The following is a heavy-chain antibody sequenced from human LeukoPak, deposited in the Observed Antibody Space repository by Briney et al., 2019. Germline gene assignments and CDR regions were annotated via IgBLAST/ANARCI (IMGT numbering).Heavy chain of an antibody. CDR1: GGSIGSGDYY. CDR3: ARESSVSTNWFDP. V-gene: IGHV4-30-4*01. J-gene: IGHJ5*02. D-gene: IGHD6-6*01. Sequence: SQTLSLTCTVSGGSIGSGDYYWSWIRQPPGKGLEWIGYIYYSGSTYYNPSLKSRVTISVDTSKNQFSLKLSSVTAADTAVYYCARESSVSTNWFDPWGQGTLVTVSS. CDR2: IYYSGST.